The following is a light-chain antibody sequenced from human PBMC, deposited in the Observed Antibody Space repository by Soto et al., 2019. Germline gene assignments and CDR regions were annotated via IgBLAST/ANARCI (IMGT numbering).Light chain of an antibody. CDR3: AAWDDSLSGGV. CDR1: SSNIGSNY. V-gene: IGLV1-47*01. CDR2: RNN. Sequence: QSVLTQPPSASGTPGQRVTISCSGSSSNIGSNYVYWYQQLPGTAPKLLIYRNNQRPSGVPDRFSGSKSGTSASLAISRLRSEDEADYYCAAWDDSLSGGVFGTGTKVTVL. J-gene: IGLJ1*01.